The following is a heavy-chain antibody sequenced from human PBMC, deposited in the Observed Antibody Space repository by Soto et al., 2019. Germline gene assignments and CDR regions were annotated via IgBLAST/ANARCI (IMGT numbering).Heavy chain of an antibody. CDR1: RASVTTASYH. CDR3: ARIDSSGALDS. D-gene: IGHD3-22*01. J-gene: IGHJ4*02. Sequence: QVQLQESGPRLVKPSETLSLTCTVSRASVTTASYHWGWVRQPPQKGLEYIGNVYFRGTSDYSPSFKSRVNMSVDISSDQFSVTLRSVTAADTAVYFCARIDSSGALDSWGQGILVIVSS. V-gene: IGHV4-39*01. CDR2: VYFRGTS.